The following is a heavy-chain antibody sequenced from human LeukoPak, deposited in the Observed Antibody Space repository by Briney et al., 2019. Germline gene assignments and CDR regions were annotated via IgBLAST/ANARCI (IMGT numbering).Heavy chain of an antibody. Sequence: GGSLRLSCAASGFTFSSYAMIWVRQAPGKGLEWVSSLSGSGSNTYYADSVKGRFTISRDNSKNTLYLQMNSLRAEDTAVYYCAKEKGPRLPCDYWGQGTLVTVSS. CDR2: LSGSGSNT. J-gene: IGHJ4*02. CDR3: AKEKGPRLPCDY. V-gene: IGHV3-23*01. CDR1: GFTFSSYA. D-gene: IGHD5-12*01.